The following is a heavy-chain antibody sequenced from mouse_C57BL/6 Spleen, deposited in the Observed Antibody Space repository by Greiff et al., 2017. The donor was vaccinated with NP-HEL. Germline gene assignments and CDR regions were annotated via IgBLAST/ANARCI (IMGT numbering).Heavy chain of an antibody. J-gene: IGHJ4*01. CDR2: IYPGGGYT. Sequence: VQLQQSGAELVRPGTSVKMSCKASGYTFTNYWIGWAKQRPGHGLEWIGDIYPGGGYTNYNEKFKGKATLTADKSSSTAYMQFSSLTSEDSAIYCGGRGVGISSVYSNFGGYAMDYWGQGTSVTVSS. CDR3: GRGVGISSVYSNFGGYAMDY. V-gene: IGHV1-63*01. D-gene: IGHD2-5*01. CDR1: GYTFTNYW.